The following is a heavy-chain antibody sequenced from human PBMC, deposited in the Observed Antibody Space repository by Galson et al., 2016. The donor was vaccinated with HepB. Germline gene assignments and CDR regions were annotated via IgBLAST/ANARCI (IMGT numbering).Heavy chain of an antibody. CDR2: ISSDGTHQ. CDR3: AKYRDHSSGYYPLDY. D-gene: IGHD3-22*01. CDR1: AFNFNNYD. V-gene: IGHV3-30*18. J-gene: IGHJ4*02. Sequence: SLRLSCAASAFNFNNYDIHWVRQAPGKGLEWVTIISSDGTHQDYVDSVKGRFTISRDNSKNTVYLQMNSLRAEDTAVYYCAKYRDHSSGYYPLDYWGQGTLVTVSS.